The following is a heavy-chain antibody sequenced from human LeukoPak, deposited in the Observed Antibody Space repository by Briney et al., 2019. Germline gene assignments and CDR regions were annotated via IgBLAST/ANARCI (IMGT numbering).Heavy chain of an antibody. J-gene: IGHJ3*02. CDR3: ARVQWLVLSNAFDI. Sequence: ASVKVSCKASGYTFTSYGISWVRQAPGQGLEWMGWISAYNGNTNYAQKLQGRVTITTDTSTSTAYMELRSLRSDDTAVYYCARVQWLVLSNAFDIWGQGTMVTVSS. V-gene: IGHV1-18*01. D-gene: IGHD6-19*01. CDR1: GYTFTSYG. CDR2: ISAYNGNT.